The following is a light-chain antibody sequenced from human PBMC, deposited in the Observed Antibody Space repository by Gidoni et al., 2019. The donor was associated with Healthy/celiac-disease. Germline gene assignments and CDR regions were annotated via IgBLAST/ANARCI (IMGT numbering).Light chain of an antibody. J-gene: IGKJ3*01. CDR1: QSASSSY. Sequence: EIVLTQSPGTLSLSPGERATLSCRASQSASSSYLAWYQQKPGQAPRLLIYGASSRATGIPDRFSGSGSGTDFTLTISRREHEEVAVYYCQQYGSSPLFTFGPGTKVDIK. CDR3: QQYGSSPLFT. V-gene: IGKV3-20*01. CDR2: GAS.